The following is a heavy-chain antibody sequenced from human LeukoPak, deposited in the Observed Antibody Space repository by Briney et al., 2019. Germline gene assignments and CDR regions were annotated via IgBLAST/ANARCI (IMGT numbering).Heavy chain of an antibody. D-gene: IGHD6-19*01. CDR2: ISSSGSTI. CDR1: GFTFSDYY. CDR3: ARESRVAVAGFDY. Sequence: NPGGSLRPSCAASGFTFSDYYMSWIRQAPGKGLEWVSYISSSGSTIYYADSVKGRFTISRDNAKNSLYLQMNSLRAEDTAVYYCARESRVAVAGFDYWGQGTLVTVSS. J-gene: IGHJ4*02. V-gene: IGHV3-11*01.